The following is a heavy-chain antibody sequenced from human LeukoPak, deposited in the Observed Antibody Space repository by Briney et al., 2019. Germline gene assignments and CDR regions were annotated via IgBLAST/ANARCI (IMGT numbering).Heavy chain of an antibody. CDR2: ITWDSATI. V-gene: IGHV3-9*01. CDR1: GVSFDDYA. D-gene: IGHD3-22*01. CDR3: AKDAYDNSGHYFWYFDL. J-gene: IGHJ2*01. Sequence: PGRSLRLSCAASGVSFDDYAMHWVRQAPGKGLEWVSSITWDSATIAYADSVKGRFTPSRDNAKTSLYLQMTRLRPEDTAFYYCAKDAYDNSGHYFWYFDLWGRGTLVTVSS.